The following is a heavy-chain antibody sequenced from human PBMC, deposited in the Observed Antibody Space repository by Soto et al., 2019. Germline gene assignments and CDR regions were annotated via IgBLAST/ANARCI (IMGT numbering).Heavy chain of an antibody. V-gene: IGHV1-69*13. CDR3: ARERPSTVVITTISDY. J-gene: IGHJ4*02. D-gene: IGHD3-22*01. CDR1: GGTFSSYA. Sequence: SVKVSCKASGGTFSSYAISWVRQAPGQGLEWMGGIIPIFGTANYAQKFQGRVTITADESTSTAYMELSSLRSEDTAVYYCARERPSTVVITTISDYWGQGTMVTVSS. CDR2: IIPIFGTA.